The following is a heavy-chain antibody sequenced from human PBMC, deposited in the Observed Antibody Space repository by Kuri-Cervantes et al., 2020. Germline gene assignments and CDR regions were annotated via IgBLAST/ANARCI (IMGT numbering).Heavy chain of an antibody. CDR2: IIPIFGTA. V-gene: IGHV1-69*05. CDR3: ARDSINYYDSSGYYGDFDL. Sequence: SVKVSCKASGYTFTSYAMHWVRQAPGQGLEWMGGIIPIFGTANYAQKFQGRVTITTDESTSTAYMELSSLRSEDTAVYYCARDSINYYDSSGYYGDFDLWGRGTLVTVSS. CDR1: GYTFTSYA. D-gene: IGHD3-22*01. J-gene: IGHJ2*01.